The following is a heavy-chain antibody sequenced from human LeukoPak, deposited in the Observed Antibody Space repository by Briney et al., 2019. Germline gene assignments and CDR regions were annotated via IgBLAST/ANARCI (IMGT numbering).Heavy chain of an antibody. CDR2: ISYDGSNK. CDR3: ARDPNYYDSSADLRRGAFDI. Sequence: GRSLRLSCAASGFTFSSNAMHWVRQAPGKGLEWVAVISYDGSNKYYADSVKGRFTISRDNSKNTLYLQMNSLRAEDTAVYYCARDPNYYDSSADLRRGAFDIWGQGTMVTVSS. J-gene: IGHJ3*02. D-gene: IGHD3-22*01. CDR1: GFTFSSNA. V-gene: IGHV3-30*04.